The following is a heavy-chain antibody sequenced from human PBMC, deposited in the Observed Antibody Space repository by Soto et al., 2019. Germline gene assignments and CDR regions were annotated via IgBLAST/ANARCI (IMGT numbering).Heavy chain of an antibody. V-gene: IGHV3-30-3*01. D-gene: IGHD3-10*01. CDR1: GFIFSNYA. CDR2: ISNDGTSK. CDR3: ARARLWFGELSSGCFDP. Sequence: QVQLVESGGGVVQPGRSLRLSCAASGFIFSNYAINWVRKAPGKGLEWVAVISNDGTSKYFADSVKGRFTISRDNSKNTLYLQMNNLRAEDTAVYYCARARLWFGELSSGCFDPWGQGTLVTVSS. J-gene: IGHJ5*02.